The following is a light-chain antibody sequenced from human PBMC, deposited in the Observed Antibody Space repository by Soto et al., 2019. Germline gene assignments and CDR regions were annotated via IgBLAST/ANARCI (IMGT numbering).Light chain of an antibody. J-gene: IGKJ1*01. Sequence: EIVLTQSPGTLSLSPGERATLSCRASQSVVSTYIAWYQQKPGQPPRLLIYGTSTRATGIPARFSGSGSATDFPLTISRLEPEDFAVYYCQQYGNSPRTFGQGTKVEIK. CDR1: QSVVSTY. CDR3: QQYGNSPRT. CDR2: GTS. V-gene: IGKV3-20*01.